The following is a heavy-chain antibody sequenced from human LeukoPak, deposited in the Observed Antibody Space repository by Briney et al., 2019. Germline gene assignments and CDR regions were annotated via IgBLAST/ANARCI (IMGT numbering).Heavy chain of an antibody. Sequence: GGSLRLSCAASGFTFDDYAMRWVRQSPGKGLQWVSFISWDSRSAYYADSVKGRFTISRDNNKKSVFLQMNSLSAEDTAFYYCARDSQDCSASTCYFDYWGQGTLVTVSA. J-gene: IGHJ4*02. D-gene: IGHD2-15*01. V-gene: IGHV3-43D*03. CDR2: ISWDSRSA. CDR1: GFTFDDYA. CDR3: ARDSQDCSASTCYFDY.